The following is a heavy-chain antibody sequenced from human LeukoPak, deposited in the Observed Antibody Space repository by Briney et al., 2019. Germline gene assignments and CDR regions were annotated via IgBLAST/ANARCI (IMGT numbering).Heavy chain of an antibody. CDR2: IIPIFGTA. J-gene: IGHJ4*02. D-gene: IGHD6-19*01. V-gene: IGHV1-69*05. CDR1: GGTVSSYA. CDR3: AMYSNGWTNLDY. Sequence: SVKVSCKASGGTVSSYAISWVRQAPGQGLEWMGGIIPIFGTANYAQKFQGRVTITTDESTSTAYMELSSLRSEDTAVYYCAMYSNGWTNLDYWGQGTLVTVSS.